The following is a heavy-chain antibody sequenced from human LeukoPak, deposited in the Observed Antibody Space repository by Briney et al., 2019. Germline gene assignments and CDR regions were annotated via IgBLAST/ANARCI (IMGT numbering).Heavy chain of an antibody. CDR2: ISAYNGNT. CDR3: ARGSWILGY. D-gene: IGHD5-18*01. V-gene: IGHV1-18*01. J-gene: IGHJ4*02. Sequence: ASVRVSCKTSDYNFPSYSFGWVRQAPGQGLEWMGWISAYNGNTQYAQKFQDRVTMTTDTSTSTAYMELRSLRSDDTAVYYCARGSWILGYWGQGTLVTVSS. CDR1: DYNFPSYS.